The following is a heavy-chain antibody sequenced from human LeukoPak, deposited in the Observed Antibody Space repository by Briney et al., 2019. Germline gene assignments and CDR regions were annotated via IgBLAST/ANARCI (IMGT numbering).Heavy chain of an antibody. CDR3: ARGRGSPDY. Sequence: GGSLRPSCAASGFTFSSYSMNCVRQAPGQGLEWVSYISSSSSTIYYADSVKGRFTISRDNAKNSLYLQMNSLRAEDTAVYYCARGRGSPDYWGRGTQVTVSS. CDR2: ISSSSSTI. V-gene: IGHV3-48*01. J-gene: IGHJ4*02. D-gene: IGHD2-15*01. CDR1: GFTFSSYS.